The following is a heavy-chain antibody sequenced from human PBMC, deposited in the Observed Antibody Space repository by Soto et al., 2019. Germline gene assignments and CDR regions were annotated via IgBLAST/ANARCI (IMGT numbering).Heavy chain of an antibody. CDR2: IFDSGST. CDR1: GGSISGGVHS. CDR3: ATEIMPLTHDWYFDL. Sequence: SETLSLTCTVSGGSISGGVHSWSWIRQPPGKGLEGIGHIFDSGSTYYNPSLKSRLTISVATSKNQSSLRLSSVTAADTAVYYSATEIMPLTHDWYFDLWGRGTLLPVSS. J-gene: IGHJ2*01. V-gene: IGHV4-30-4*01. D-gene: IGHD2-2*01.